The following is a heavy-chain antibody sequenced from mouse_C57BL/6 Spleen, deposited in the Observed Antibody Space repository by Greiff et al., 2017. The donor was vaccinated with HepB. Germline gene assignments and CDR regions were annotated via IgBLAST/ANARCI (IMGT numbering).Heavy chain of an antibody. J-gene: IGHJ4*01. Sequence: QVQLQQPGAELVMPGASVKLSCKASGYTFTSYWMHWVKQRPGQGLEWIGEIDPSDSYTNYNQKFKGKSTLTVDNSASKAYMPLSSLTSEDSAVYYCARHGNYGAMDYWGQGTSVTVSS. CDR3: ARHGNYGAMDY. D-gene: IGHD2-1*01. CDR2: IDPSDSYT. V-gene: IGHV1-69*01. CDR1: GYTFTSYW.